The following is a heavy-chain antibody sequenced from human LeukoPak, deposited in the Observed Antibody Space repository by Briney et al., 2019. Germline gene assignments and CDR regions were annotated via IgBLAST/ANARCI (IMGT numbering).Heavy chain of an antibody. D-gene: IGHD3-10*01. Sequence: GGSLRLSCAASGFTFGSYAMNWVRQAPGEGLEWVSAISGSDGNTYYADSVKGRFTISRDDSKNTLYLQMNRLRAEDTALYYCAKAATFYYGSDLWGQGILVAVSS. CDR2: ISGSDGNT. J-gene: IGHJ4*02. V-gene: IGHV3-23*01. CDR3: AKAATFYYGSDL. CDR1: GFTFGSYA.